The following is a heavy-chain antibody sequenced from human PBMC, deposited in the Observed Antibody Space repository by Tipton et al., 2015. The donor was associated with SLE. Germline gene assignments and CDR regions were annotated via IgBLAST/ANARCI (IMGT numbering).Heavy chain of an antibody. J-gene: IGHJ6*02. V-gene: IGHV3-23*01. CDR3: ARGSRGYYDFWSGPLYGMDV. Sequence: SLRLSCAASGFTFSSYAMSWVRQAPGKGLEWVSAISGSGGSTYYADSVKGRFTISRDNSKNTLYLQMNSLRAEDTAVYYCARGSRGYYDFWSGPLYGMDVWGQGTTVTVSS. CDR2: ISGSGGST. D-gene: IGHD3-3*01. CDR1: GFTFSSYA.